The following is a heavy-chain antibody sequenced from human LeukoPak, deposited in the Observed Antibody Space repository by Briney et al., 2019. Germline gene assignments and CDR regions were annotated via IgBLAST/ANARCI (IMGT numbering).Heavy chain of an antibody. CDR3: ARLLRLGELSTYYFDY. D-gene: IGHD3-16*02. J-gene: IGHJ4*02. Sequence: PSETLSLTCTVSGGSISSYYWSWIRQPPGKGLEWIGYIYYSGSTNYNPSLKSRVTISVDTSKNQFSLKLTSVTAADTAVYYCARLLRLGELSTYYFDYWGQGILVTVSS. CDR1: GGSISSYY. CDR2: IYYSGST. V-gene: IGHV4-59*01.